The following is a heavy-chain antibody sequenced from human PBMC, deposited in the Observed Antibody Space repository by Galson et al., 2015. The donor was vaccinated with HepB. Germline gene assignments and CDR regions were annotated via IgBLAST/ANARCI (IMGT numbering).Heavy chain of an antibody. CDR3: AKDLRIVATITGPG. V-gene: IGHV3-30*02. CDR2: IRYDGSNK. J-gene: IGHJ4*02. D-gene: IGHD5-12*01. Sequence: SLRLSCAASGFTFSSYGMHWVRQAPGKGLEWVAFIRYDGSNKYYADSVKGRFTISRDNSKNTLYLQMNSLRAEDTAVYYCAKDLRIVATITGPGWSQGTLVTVSS. CDR1: GFTFSSYG.